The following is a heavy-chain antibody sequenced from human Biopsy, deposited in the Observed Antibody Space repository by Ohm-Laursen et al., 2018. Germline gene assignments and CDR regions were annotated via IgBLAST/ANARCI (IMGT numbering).Heavy chain of an antibody. V-gene: IGHV1-24*01. D-gene: IGHD1-1*01. CDR2: FAPVNGKT. CDR3: AADINVWNVNY. Sequence: ASDTASYTLSSHAVTEFSTHSARQAPGNGLEWMGGFAPVNGKTIYAQYFPGRVTMAEDTSTDTAYMELSSLRSEDTAVYYCAADINVWNVNYWGQGTQVTVSS. CDR1: SHAVTEFS. J-gene: IGHJ4*01.